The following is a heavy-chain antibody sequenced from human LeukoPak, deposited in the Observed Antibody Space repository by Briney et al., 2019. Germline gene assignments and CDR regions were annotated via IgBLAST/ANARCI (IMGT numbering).Heavy chain of an antibody. CDR2: INPNSGGT. CDR1: GYTFTGYY. V-gene: IGHV1-2*02. D-gene: IGHD2-15*01. J-gene: IGHJ5*02. Sequence: GASVKVSCKASGYTFTGYYMHWVRQAPGQGLEWMGWINPNSGGTNYAQKFQGRVTMTRDTSISTAYMELSRLRSDDTAVYYCARDRVVAATLGWFDPWGQGTLVTVSS. CDR3: ARDRVVAATLGWFDP.